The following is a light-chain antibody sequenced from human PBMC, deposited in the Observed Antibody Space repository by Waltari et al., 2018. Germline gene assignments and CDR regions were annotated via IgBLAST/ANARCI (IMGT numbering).Light chain of an antibody. V-gene: IGLV2-14*01. CDR2: DVS. CDR3: SSYTSSNTVI. Sequence: QSALTQPASVSGSPGQSITISCTGTSSDVGGYNYVSWYQQYPGKVPKLMIYDVSKWPSGFSNRFSCSKSGNTASLTISGLQAEDEADYYCSSYTSSNTVIFGRGTKLTVL. J-gene: IGLJ2*01. CDR1: SSDVGGYNY.